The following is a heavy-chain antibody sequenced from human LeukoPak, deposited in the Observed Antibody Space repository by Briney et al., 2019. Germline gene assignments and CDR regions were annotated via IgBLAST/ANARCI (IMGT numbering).Heavy chain of an antibody. CDR1: GYTFTSYD. CDR2: MNPNSGNT. D-gene: IGHD3-10*01. J-gene: IGHJ5*02. Sequence: ASVKVSCKASGYTFTSYDINWVRQATGQGLEWMGWMNPNSGNTGYAQKFQGRVTMTRNTSISTAYMELSSLRSEDTAVYYCATAYYYGSGSWRSGKNWFDPWGQGTLVTVSS. CDR3: ATAYYYGSGSWRSGKNWFDP. V-gene: IGHV1-8*01.